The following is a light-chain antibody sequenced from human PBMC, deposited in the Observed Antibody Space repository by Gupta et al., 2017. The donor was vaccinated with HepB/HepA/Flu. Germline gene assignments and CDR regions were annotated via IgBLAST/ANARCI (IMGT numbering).Light chain of an antibody. V-gene: IGLV3-21*04. CDR3: QVWDSINDHPV. CDR2: YND. Sequence: SYVLTQPPSVSVAPGEPASITCGGHNIGSKSLHWYQQKPGQAPVLVVYYNDLRPSGIPERFPGSNSGNTATLTISTVDAGDEADYFCQVWDSINDHPVFGIGAKVTVL. CDR1: NIGSKS. J-gene: IGLJ1*01.